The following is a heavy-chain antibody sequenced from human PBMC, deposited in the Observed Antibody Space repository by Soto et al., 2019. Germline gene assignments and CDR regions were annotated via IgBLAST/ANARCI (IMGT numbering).Heavy chain of an antibody. D-gene: IGHD2-2*01. CDR1: GGTFSSYA. CDR2: IIPIPGTA. J-gene: IGHJ6*02. V-gene: IGHV1-69*01. Sequence: QVQLVQSGAEVKKPGSSVKVSCKASGGTFSSYAISWVRQAPGQGLEWMGGIIPIPGTAKYAQKFQGRVTITADESTSTAYMEQSSLRSEDTAVYYCARSQGSSTSLEIYYYYYYGMDVWGQGTTVTVSS. CDR3: ARSQGSSTSLEIYYYYYYGMDV.